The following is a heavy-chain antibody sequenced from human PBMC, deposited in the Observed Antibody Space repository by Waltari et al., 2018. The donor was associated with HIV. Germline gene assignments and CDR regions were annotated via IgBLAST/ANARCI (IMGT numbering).Heavy chain of an antibody. D-gene: IGHD3-22*01. CDR1: GGSISRYY. CDR2: IYYSGST. V-gene: IGHV4-59*01. CDR3: AREITMIVGDWFDP. J-gene: IGHJ5*02. Sequence: QVQLQESGPGLVKPSETLSLTCTVSGGSISRYYWSWIRQPPGKGLEWIGYIYYSGSTNYNPPLKSRVTISVDTSKTQFPLKLSSVTAADTAVYYCAREITMIVGDWFDPWGQGTLVTVSS.